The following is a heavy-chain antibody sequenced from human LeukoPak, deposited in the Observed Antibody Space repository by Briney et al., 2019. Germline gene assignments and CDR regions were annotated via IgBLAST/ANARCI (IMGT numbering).Heavy chain of an antibody. CDR1: GGSFRGHY. CDR2: IHHSGSA. CDR3: ARSLWFGEEDAFDI. D-gene: IGHD3-10*01. Sequence: SETLSLTCAVYGGSFRGHYWSWIRQSPGKGLEWIGEIHHSGSANYNPSLKSRVTISVDKSKNQFSLKLSSVTAADTAVYYCARSLWFGEEDAFDIWGQGTMVTVSS. J-gene: IGHJ3*02. V-gene: IGHV4-34*01.